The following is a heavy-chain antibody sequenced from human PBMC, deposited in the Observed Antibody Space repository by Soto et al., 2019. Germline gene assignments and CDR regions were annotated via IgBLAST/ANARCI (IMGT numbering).Heavy chain of an antibody. D-gene: IGHD3-3*01. CDR2: INHSGST. Sequence: PSETLSLTCAVYGGSFSDYSWNWNWIRQPPGKGLEWIGEINHSGSTSHNPSLKSRVTLSLDTSKNQFSLILTSVTAADTAVYYCARGALNYYLWSGPITGGMHVCGQGTTVTLSS. CDR1: GGSFSDYSWN. CDR3: ARGALNYYLWSGPITGGMHV. V-gene: IGHV4-34*01. J-gene: IGHJ6*02.